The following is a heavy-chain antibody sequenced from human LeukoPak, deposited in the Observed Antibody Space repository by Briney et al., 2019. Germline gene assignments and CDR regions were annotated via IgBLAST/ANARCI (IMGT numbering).Heavy chain of an antibody. CDR2: IYTSGST. CDR3: ATGGRLLWFGEFHYYYYYMDV. Sequence: SETLSLTCTVSGGSISSYYWSWIRQPAGKGLEWIGRIYTSGSTNYNPSLKSRVTMSVDTSKNQFSLKLSSVTAADTAVYYCATGGRLLWFGEFHYYYYYMDVWGKGTTVTVSS. V-gene: IGHV4-4*07. D-gene: IGHD3-10*01. J-gene: IGHJ6*03. CDR1: GGSISSYY.